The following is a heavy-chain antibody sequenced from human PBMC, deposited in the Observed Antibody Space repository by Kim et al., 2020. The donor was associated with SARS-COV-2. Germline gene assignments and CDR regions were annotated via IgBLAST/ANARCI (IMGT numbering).Heavy chain of an antibody. CDR3: ARGYCSSTSCYAASHWFDP. CDR1: GGTFSSYT. Sequence: SVKVSCKASGGTFSSYTISWVRQAPGQGLEWMGRIIPILGIANYAQKFQGRVTITADKSTSTAYMELSSLRPEDTAVYYCARGYCSSTSCYAASHWFDPWGQGTLVTVSS. V-gene: IGHV1-69*02. J-gene: IGHJ5*02. D-gene: IGHD2-2*01. CDR2: IIPILGIA.